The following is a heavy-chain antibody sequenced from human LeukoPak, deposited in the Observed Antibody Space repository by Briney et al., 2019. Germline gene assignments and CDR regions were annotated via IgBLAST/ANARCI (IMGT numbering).Heavy chain of an antibody. V-gene: IGHV3-30*18. J-gene: IGHJ4*02. Sequence: GGSLRLSCAASGFTFSSYGMHWVRQAPGKGLEWVAVISYDGSNKYYADSVKGRFTISRDNSKNTLYLQMNSLRAEDTAVYYCAKEWGMASGYYFGFDYWGQGTLVTVSS. CDR2: ISYDGSNK. CDR1: GFTFSSYG. CDR3: AKEWGMASGYYFGFDY. D-gene: IGHD3-22*01.